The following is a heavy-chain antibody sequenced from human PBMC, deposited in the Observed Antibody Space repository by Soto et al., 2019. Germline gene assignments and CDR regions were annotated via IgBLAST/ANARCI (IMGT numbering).Heavy chain of an antibody. V-gene: IGHV3-21*01. J-gene: IGHJ3*02. CDR1: GFTFSSYS. CDR3: ATMGMSATALDTFDI. Sequence: PSETLSLTCAASGFTFSSYSMNWVRQTPGKGLEWISCIGSSGSHIYYADSVKGRLSISRDNANNFLYLQMNSLRAEDTALYYCATMGMSATALDTFDIWGQGTMVTVSS. CDR2: IGSSGSHI. D-gene: IGHD1-1*01.